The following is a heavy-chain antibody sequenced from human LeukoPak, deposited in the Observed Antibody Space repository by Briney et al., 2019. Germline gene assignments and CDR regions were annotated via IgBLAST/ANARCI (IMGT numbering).Heavy chain of an antibody. J-gene: IGHJ4*02. CDR3: ARGDRRTDYYGSGTYYNFDH. D-gene: IGHD3-10*01. CDR2: ISESGGAS. CDR1: GFTFKNHA. V-gene: IGHV3-23*01. Sequence: GGSLRPSCTASGFTFKNHAMSWVRQAPGNGLEWVSGISESGGASFYADSVKGRFTISRDNAKNSLYLQMNSLRADDTAVYYCARGDRRTDYYGSGTYYNFDHWGQGILVTVSS.